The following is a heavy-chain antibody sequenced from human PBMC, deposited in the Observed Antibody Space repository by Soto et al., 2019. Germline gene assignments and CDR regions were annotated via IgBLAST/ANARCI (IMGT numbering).Heavy chain of an antibody. D-gene: IGHD2-15*01. V-gene: IGHV3-30-3*01. Sequence: PGGSLRLSCAASGFTFSSYAMHWVRQAPGKGLEWVAVISYDGSNKYYADSVKGRFTISRDNSKNTLYLQMNSLRAEDTAVYYCAREVAYCSGGSCYYNWFDPWGQGTLVTVSS. CDR1: GFTFSSYA. CDR3: AREVAYCSGGSCYYNWFDP. J-gene: IGHJ5*02. CDR2: ISYDGSNK.